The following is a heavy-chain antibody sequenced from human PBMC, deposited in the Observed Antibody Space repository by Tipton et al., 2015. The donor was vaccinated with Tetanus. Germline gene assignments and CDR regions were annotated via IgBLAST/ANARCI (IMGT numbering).Heavy chain of an antibody. CDR3: ARDAGRRFDY. CDR2: ISNDGSRE. Sequence: SLRLSCAASGFTFSHYGMHWVRQAPGKGLEWVAVISNDGSREYYADSLKGRFTISRDNSKNTLYLQMNSLREEDTAVYYCARDAGRRFDYWGQGTLVTVAS. CDR1: GFTFSHYG. V-gene: IGHV3-30*03. D-gene: IGHD6-6*01. J-gene: IGHJ4*02.